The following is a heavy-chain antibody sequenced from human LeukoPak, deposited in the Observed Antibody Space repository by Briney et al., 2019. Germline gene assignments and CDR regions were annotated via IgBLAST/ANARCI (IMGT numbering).Heavy chain of an antibody. CDR1: GYTFTDYY. Sequence: GASVKVSCKASGYTFTDYYMHWVRQAPGQGLEWMGLINPSGGSTSYAQKFQGRVTMTRDTSTSTVYMELSSLRSEDTAVYYCARDPGDYGDNYYFDYWGQGTLVTVSS. CDR3: ARDPGDYGDNYYFDY. CDR2: INPSGGST. V-gene: IGHV1-46*01. D-gene: IGHD4-17*01. J-gene: IGHJ4*02.